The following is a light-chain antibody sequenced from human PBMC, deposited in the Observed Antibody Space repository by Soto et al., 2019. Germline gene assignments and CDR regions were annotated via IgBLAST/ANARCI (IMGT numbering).Light chain of an antibody. CDR2: HAY. J-gene: IGKJ1*01. V-gene: IGKV1-5*01. Sequence: DIQMTQSPSTLSASVGDRVTLTCRASQSISSWLAWYQQKPGKAPKLLIYHAYSLESGVPSRFSGSESGTEFTLTINSLQPDDFATYYCQQYNSYPWTVGQGTKVDSK. CDR1: QSISSW. CDR3: QQYNSYPWT.